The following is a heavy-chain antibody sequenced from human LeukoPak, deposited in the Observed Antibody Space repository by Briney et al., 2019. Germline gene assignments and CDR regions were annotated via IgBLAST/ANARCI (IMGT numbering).Heavy chain of an antibody. CDR2: ISSSSSYI. CDR3: AKLTGVAGTGDY. CDR1: GFTFSSYS. J-gene: IGHJ4*02. Sequence: GGSLRLSCAASGFTFSSYSMNWVRQAPGKGLEWVSSISSSSSYIYYADSVKGRFTISRDNAKNSLYLQMNSLRAEDTAVYYCAKLTGVAGTGDYWGQGTLVTVSS. V-gene: IGHV3-21*01. D-gene: IGHD6-19*01.